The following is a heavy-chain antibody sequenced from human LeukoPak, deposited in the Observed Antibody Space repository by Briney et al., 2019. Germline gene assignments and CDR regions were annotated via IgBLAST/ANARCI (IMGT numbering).Heavy chain of an antibody. V-gene: IGHV4-59*12. J-gene: IGHJ6*03. Sequence: SETLSLTCTVSGGSISSYYWSWIRQPPGKGLEWIGHIYGSGSTNYNPSLKSRVTMSVDTSKNQFSLKLSSVTAADTAVYYCARDELVHHYGSGRKYYYMDVWGKGTTVTISS. CDR3: ARDELVHHYGSGRKYYYMDV. CDR1: GGSISSYY. CDR2: IYGSGST. D-gene: IGHD3-10*01.